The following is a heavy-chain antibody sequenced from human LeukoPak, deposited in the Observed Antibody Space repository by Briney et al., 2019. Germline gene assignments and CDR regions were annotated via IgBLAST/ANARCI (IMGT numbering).Heavy chain of an antibody. CDR3: ARGVATIFGVVIILDWFDP. D-gene: IGHD3-3*01. Sequence: PSETLSLTCTVSGGSISSGGYYWSWIRQHPGQGLEWIVYIYYSGRTYYNPSLKSRVTISVDTSKNQFSLKLSSVTAADTAVYYRARGVATIFGVVIILDWFDPWGQGTLVTVSS. V-gene: IGHV4-31*03. CDR1: GGSISSGGYY. J-gene: IGHJ5*02. CDR2: IYYSGRT.